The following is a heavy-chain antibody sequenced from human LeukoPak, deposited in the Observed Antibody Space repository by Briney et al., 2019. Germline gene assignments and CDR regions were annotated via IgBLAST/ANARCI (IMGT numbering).Heavy chain of an antibody. Sequence: SETLSLTCTVAGGSISSYYWSWIRLPPGKGLEWLGYIYYSGSTNYDPALKSRVTISADTSKNQFSLKLSPVTAADTAVYYCARDSGDSSGYYNYWYFDLWGRGTLVTVSS. V-gene: IGHV4-59*01. J-gene: IGHJ2*01. D-gene: IGHD3-22*01. CDR2: IYYSGST. CDR3: ARDSGDSSGYYNYWYFDL. CDR1: GGSISSYY.